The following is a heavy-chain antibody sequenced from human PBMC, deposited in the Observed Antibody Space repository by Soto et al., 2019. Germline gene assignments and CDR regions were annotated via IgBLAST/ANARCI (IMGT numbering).Heavy chain of an antibody. V-gene: IGHV3-21*01. CDR1: GFTFRTYN. D-gene: IGHD6-6*01. J-gene: IGHJ4*02. CDR2: VSSGSSKI. CDR3: ARQYPSSSRHCDH. Sequence: EVELVESGGGLAKPGESLKLSGAACGFTFRTYNMFWVRQAPGKGLEWLASVSSGSSKIYYAASVKGHFTISCDNAHNSLFLQINSLSAEDTAVYYCARQYPSSSRHCDHWGQGTLVTVSA.